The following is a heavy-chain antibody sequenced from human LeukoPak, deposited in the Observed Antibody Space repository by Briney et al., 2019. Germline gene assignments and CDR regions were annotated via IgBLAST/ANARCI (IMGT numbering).Heavy chain of an antibody. CDR3: ARDMLLEDAFDI. CDR2: INWNGGST. Sequence: GGSLRLSCEVSGFTFDDHAINWVRQAPGKGLEWVANINWNGGSTGYGDSVKGRFTISRDNTKNSVFLQMHSLRGDDTALYYCARDMLLEDAFDIWGQGTMVIVFS. V-gene: IGHV3-20*04. CDR1: GFTFDDHA. J-gene: IGHJ3*02. D-gene: IGHD3-10*02.